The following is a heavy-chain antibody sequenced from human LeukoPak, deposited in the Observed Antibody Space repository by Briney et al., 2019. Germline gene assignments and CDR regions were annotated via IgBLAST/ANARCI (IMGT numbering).Heavy chain of an antibody. V-gene: IGHV1-2*02. Sequence: ASVKLSCKASGYTFTVYYMHWVRQARAQGLEWMGWINPNSGGTNYAQRAQTRATMTRDTSICQASMQRSSPRSDYTAVYYCARDGSMRTYYYDGSGSQDQHGGQGTLVTVSS. CDR3: ARDGSMRTYYYDGSGSQDQH. CDR1: GYTFTVYY. CDR2: INPNSGGT. D-gene: IGHD3-22*01. J-gene: IGHJ1*01.